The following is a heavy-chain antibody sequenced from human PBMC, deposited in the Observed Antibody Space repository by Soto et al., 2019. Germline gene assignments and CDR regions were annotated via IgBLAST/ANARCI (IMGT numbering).Heavy chain of an antibody. CDR2: INAGNGNT. CDR3: ARGAQPHPGGYSYGYYFDY. CDR1: GYTFTSYA. V-gene: IGHV1-3*01. Sequence: GASVKVSCKASGYTFTSYAMHWLRQAPGQRLEWMGWINAGNGNTKYSQKFQGRVTITRDTSASTAYMELSSLRSEDTAVYYCARGAQPHPGGYSYGYYFDYWGQGTLVTVSS. J-gene: IGHJ4*02. D-gene: IGHD5-18*01.